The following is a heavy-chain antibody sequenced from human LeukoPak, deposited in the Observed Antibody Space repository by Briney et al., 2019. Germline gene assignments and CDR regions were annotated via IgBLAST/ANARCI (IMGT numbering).Heavy chain of an antibody. CDR3: ARQDGSGLYYFDY. CDR1: GYSFSFYW. J-gene: IGHJ4*02. Sequence: GESLKISCKGSGYSFSFYWIGWVRQMPGKGVEWMGIIYPGDSDTRYSPSFQGQVTISANKSISTAYLQWSSLKASDTAMYYCARQDGSGLYYFDYWGQGTLVTVSS. CDR2: IYPGDSDT. V-gene: IGHV5-51*01. D-gene: IGHD3-10*01.